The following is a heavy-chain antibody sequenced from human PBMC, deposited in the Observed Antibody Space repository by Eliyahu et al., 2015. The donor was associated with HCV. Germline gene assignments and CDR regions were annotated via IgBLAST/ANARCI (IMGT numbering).Heavy chain of an antibody. Sequence: EVQLSESGGALVQFGGSLRLSCGATGFIFXXXAMNWVRQAPGKGLEWVSSISNNGADTNYADSVKGRFTISRDNSKNAVYLQMNSLRAADTAVYYCAKDRGVVADGSDYWGQGTLVTVSS. CDR2: ISNNGADT. J-gene: IGHJ4*02. CDR3: AKDRGVVADGSDY. V-gene: IGHV3-23*01. CDR1: GFIFXXXA. D-gene: IGHD6-13*01.